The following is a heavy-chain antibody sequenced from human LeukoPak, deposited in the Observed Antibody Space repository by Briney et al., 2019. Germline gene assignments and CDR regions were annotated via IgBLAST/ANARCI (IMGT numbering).Heavy chain of an antibody. CDR1: GYTFTGYY. J-gene: IGHJ3*02. V-gene: IGHV1-2*02. CDR2: INPNSGGT. D-gene: IGHD3-16*01. CDR3: ARGGLYYVWDAFDI. Sequence: ASVKVSCKASGYTFTGYYMHWVRLAPGQGLEWMGWINPNSGGTNYAQKFQGRVTITRDTSISTAYMELSRLRSDDTAVYYCARGGLYYVWDAFDIWGQGTMVTVSS.